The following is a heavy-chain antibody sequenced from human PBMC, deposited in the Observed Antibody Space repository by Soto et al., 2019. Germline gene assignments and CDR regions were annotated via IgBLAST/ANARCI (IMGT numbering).Heavy chain of an antibody. D-gene: IGHD6-13*01. CDR2: IYYSGST. CDR1: GGSISSYY. V-gene: IGHV4-59*01. J-gene: IGHJ5*02. Sequence: PSETLSLTCTVSGGSISSYYWSWIRQPPGKGLEWIGYIYYSGSTNYNPSLKSRVTISVDTSKNQFSLKLSSVTAADTAVYYCARVRAAGLTNWFDPWGQGTLVTVSS. CDR3: ARVRAAGLTNWFDP.